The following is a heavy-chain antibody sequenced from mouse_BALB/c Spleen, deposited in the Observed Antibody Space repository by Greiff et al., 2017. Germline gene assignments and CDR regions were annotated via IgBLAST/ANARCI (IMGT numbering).Heavy chain of an antibody. CDR3: ARWSRRATVYFDV. J-gene: IGHJ1*01. V-gene: IGHV14-3*02. Sequence: EVKLQESGAELVKPGASVKLSCTASGFNIKDTYMHWVKQRPEQGLEWIGRIDPANGNTKYDPKFQGKATITADTSSNTAYLQLSSLTSEDTAVYYCARWSRRATVYFDVWGAGTTVTVSS. CDR2: IDPANGNT. D-gene: IGHD1-1*01. CDR1: GFNIKDTY.